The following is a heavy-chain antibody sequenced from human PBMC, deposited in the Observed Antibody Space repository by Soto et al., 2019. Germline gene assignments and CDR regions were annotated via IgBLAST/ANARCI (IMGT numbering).Heavy chain of an antibody. Sequence: PGGSLRLSCAASGFTVSSSYLTWVRQAPGKGLEWVAILYTGTDTVYADSVKGRFTISRDSSKNTLYLQMHSLRAEDTAMYFCARSRHTGTYSGRFLDYWGQGSLVTVSS. D-gene: IGHD1-26*01. CDR2: LYTGTDT. CDR1: GFTVSSSY. J-gene: IGHJ4*02. V-gene: IGHV3-53*01. CDR3: ARSRHTGTYSGRFLDY.